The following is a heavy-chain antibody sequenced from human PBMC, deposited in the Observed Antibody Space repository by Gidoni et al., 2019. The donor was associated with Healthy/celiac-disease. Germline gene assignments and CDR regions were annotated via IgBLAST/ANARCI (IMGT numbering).Heavy chain of an antibody. CDR2: ISWDGGST. Sequence: EVQLVESGGVVVQPGGSLSLSCAASGFTFEDYTMHWVRQAPGKGLEWVSLISWDGGSTYYADSVKGRFTISRDNSKNSLYLQMNSLRTEDTALYYCAKDIGGIQLWSHRGYGMDVWGQGTTVTVSS. V-gene: IGHV3-43*01. D-gene: IGHD5-18*01. CDR3: AKDIGGIQLWSHRGYGMDV. CDR1: GFTFEDYT. J-gene: IGHJ6*02.